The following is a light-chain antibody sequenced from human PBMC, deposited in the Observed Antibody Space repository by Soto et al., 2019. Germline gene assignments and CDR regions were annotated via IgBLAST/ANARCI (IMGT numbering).Light chain of an antibody. CDR3: SSYSSSSTLMI. CDR2: DVS. J-gene: IGLJ2*01. V-gene: IGLV2-14*03. Sequence: QSALAQPASVSGSPGQSITISCTGTTSDIGAYNYVSWYQHHPGKAPKVMIYDVSNRPSGVSIRFSGSKSGTTASLTISGLRAEDDADYYCSSYSSSSTLMIFGGGTKVTVL. CDR1: TSDIGAYNY.